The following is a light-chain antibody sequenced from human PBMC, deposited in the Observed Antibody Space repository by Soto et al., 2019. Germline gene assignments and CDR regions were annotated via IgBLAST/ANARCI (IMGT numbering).Light chain of an antibody. V-gene: IGKV1-9*01. CDR3: QQLNSYPIT. CDR2: AAS. Sequence: DVQLRQCPSFLSASVGDRVTITCRASQGISSYLAWYQQKPGKAPKLLIYAASTLQSGVPSRFSGSGSGTEFTLTISSLQPEDFATYYCQQLNSYPITFGQGTRLEIK. CDR1: QGISSY. J-gene: IGKJ5*01.